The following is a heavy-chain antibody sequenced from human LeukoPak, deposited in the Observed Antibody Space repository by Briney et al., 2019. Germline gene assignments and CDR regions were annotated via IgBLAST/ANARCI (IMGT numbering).Heavy chain of an antibody. Sequence: TGGSLRLSYAASGFTFSSYAMSWVRQAPGKGLEWVSAISGSGGSTYYADSVKGRFTISRDNSKNTLYLQMNSLRAEDTAVYYCAKQQWLVNSYYYMDVWGKGTTVTVSS. D-gene: IGHD6-19*01. V-gene: IGHV3-23*01. J-gene: IGHJ6*03. CDR1: GFTFSSYA. CDR2: ISGSGGST. CDR3: AKQQWLVNSYYYMDV.